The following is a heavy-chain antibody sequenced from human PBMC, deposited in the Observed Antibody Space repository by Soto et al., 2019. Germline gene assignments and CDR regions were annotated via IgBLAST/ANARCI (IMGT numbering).Heavy chain of an antibody. V-gene: IGHV1-69*08. CDR2: IIPIPDIT. J-gene: IGHJ3*01. Sequence: QVQLVQSGAEVRKPGSSVKVSCKAPGGTFSTYIIIWVRQAPGQGLEWMGRIIPIPDITNYAQKFQGRVTITADRSTSTAYMELTSLKSEDTAVYYCARDRITTRGDAFDLWGQGTVVTVSS. D-gene: IGHD3-3*01. CDR1: GGTFSTYI. CDR3: ARDRITTRGDAFDL.